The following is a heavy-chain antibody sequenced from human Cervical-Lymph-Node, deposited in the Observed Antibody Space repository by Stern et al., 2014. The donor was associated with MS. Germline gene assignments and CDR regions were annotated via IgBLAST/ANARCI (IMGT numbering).Heavy chain of an antibody. CDR1: GLSFSDYW. V-gene: IGHV3-7*01. J-gene: IGHJ4*01. Sequence: EVHPVESGGGLAQPGGSLRLSCAASGLSFSDYWMSWVRQAPGKGLEWVAYIKQDGSEKYYLDSVKGRFTISRDNTKNSLSLQMNSLRAEDTAFYYCARGRDYFGPWGPGTLVTVSS. CDR2: IKQDGSEK. CDR3: ARGRDYFGP.